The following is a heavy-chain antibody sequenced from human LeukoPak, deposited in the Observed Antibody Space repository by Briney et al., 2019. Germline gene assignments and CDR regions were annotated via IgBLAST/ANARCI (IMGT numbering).Heavy chain of an antibody. V-gene: IGHV5-51*01. D-gene: IGHD6-6*01. CDR2: IYPGDSDT. J-gene: IGHJ6*03. CDR1: GYSFTSYW. CDR3: ARQGSSLYYYYYYMDV. Sequence: GGSLKISCKGSGYSFTSYWIGWVRQMPGKGLEWMGIIYPGDSDTRYSPSFQGQVTISADKSISTAYLQWSSLKASDTAMYYCARQGSSLYYYYYYMDVWGKGTTVTVSS.